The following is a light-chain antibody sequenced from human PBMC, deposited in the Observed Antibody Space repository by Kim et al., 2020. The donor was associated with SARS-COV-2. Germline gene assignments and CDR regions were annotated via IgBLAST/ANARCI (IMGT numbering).Light chain of an antibody. CDR1: SSDVGGYNF. CDR3: SSYTSSNTVV. CDR2: DVS. V-gene: IGLV2-14*03. Sequence: QSALTHPASVSGSPGQSITISCTGTSSDVGGYNFVSWYQQHPGKAPKLTIYDVSNRPSGVSNRFSGSKSGNTASLIISGLQAEDEADYYCSSYTSSNTVVFGGGTQLTVL. J-gene: IGLJ2*01.